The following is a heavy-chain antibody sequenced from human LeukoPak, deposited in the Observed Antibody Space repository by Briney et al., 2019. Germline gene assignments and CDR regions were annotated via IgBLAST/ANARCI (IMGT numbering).Heavy chain of an antibody. CDR1: GFTFSSYA. CDR2: ISSNGGST. J-gene: IGHJ4*02. Sequence: GGSLRLSCSASGFTFSSYAMHWVRQAPGKGLEYVSAISSNGGSTYYADSVKGRFTISRDNSKITLYLQMSSLRAEDTAVYYCAKGVTLNFDWLLSFDYWGQGTLVTVSS. V-gene: IGHV3-64D*06. D-gene: IGHD3-9*01. CDR3: AKGVTLNFDWLLSFDY.